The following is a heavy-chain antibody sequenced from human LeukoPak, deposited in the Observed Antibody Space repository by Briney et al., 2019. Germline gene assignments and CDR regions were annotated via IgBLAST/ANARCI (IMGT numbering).Heavy chain of an antibody. J-gene: IGHJ6*03. V-gene: IGHV1-69*13. Sequence: SVKVSCKASGYTFTGYYMHWVRQAPGQGLEWRGGIIPIFGTANYAQKFQGSVTITSDESTSTAYMELRSLRSEDTAVYYCGCAPREGGYYYYMDVWGKGTTVTISS. CDR1: GYTFTGYY. D-gene: IGHD1-26*01. CDR2: IIPIFGTA. CDR3: GCAPREGGYYYYMDV.